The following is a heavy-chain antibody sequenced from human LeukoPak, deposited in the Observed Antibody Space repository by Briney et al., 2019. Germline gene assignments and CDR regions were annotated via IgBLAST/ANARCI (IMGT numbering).Heavy chain of an antibody. J-gene: IGHJ4*02. Sequence: PSETLSLTCAVSGYSISSGYYWGWIRQPAGKGLEWIGRIYTSGSTNYNPSLKSRVTMSVDTSKNQFSLKLSSVTAADTAVYYCARGTRYCTNGVCYHPPFDYWGQGTLVTVSS. CDR2: IYTSGST. D-gene: IGHD2-8*01. CDR3: ARGTRYCTNGVCYHPPFDY. V-gene: IGHV4-4*07. CDR1: GYSISSGYY.